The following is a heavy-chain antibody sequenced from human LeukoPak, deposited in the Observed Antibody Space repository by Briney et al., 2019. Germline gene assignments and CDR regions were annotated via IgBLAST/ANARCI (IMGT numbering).Heavy chain of an antibody. CDR3: ARLLRSGISGYYFDY. CDR1: GGSISSSSYY. D-gene: IGHD3-3*01. CDR2: VTGSGSDM. V-gene: IGHV3-11*04. Sequence: LSLTCTVSGGSISSSSYYWGWIRQAPGKGLEWISYVTGSGSDMSYADSVKGRFTISRDNAKNSLYLQMNSLRAEDTAVYNCARLLRSGISGYYFDYWGQGTLVAVSS. J-gene: IGHJ4*02.